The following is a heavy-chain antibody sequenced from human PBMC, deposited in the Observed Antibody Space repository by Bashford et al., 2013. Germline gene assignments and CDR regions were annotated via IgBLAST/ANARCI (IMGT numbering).Heavy chain of an antibody. Sequence: VASVKVSCKASGYTFTSYYMHWVRQAPGQGLEWMGIINPSGGSTSYAQKFQERVTITRDMSTSTAYMELSSLRSEDTAVYYCAAVGCSGGSCYSYYYYGMDVWGQGTTVTVSS. CDR1: GYTFTSYY. V-gene: IGHV1-46*01. D-gene: IGHD2-15*01. CDR3: AAVGCSGGSCYSYYYYGMDV. CDR2: INPSGGST. J-gene: IGHJ6*02.